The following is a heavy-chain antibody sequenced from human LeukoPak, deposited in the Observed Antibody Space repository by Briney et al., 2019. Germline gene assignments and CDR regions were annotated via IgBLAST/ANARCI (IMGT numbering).Heavy chain of an antibody. CDR3: ARRRRYYDSSGYYGDRFDY. J-gene: IGHJ4*02. CDR1: GGSFSGYY. Sequence: SETLSLTCAVYGGSFSGYYWSWIRQPPGKGLEWIGEINRSGSTNYNPSLKSRVTISVDTSKNQFSLKLSSVTAADTAVYYCARRRRYYDSSGYYGDRFDYWGQGTLVTVSS. CDR2: INRSGST. D-gene: IGHD3-22*01. V-gene: IGHV4-34*01.